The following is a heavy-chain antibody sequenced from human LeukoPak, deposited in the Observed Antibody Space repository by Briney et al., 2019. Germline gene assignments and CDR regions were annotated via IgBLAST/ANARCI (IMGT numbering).Heavy chain of an antibody. CDR3: ATEEGGGLGYCSSTSCPTGDYYGMDV. J-gene: IGHJ6*04. CDR2: ISYDGRKK. V-gene: IGHV3-30*04. CDR1: GFTFSSYA. D-gene: IGHD2-2*01. Sequence: GRSLRLSCAASGFTFSSYAMHWVRQAPGKGLEGVAVISYDGRKKYYADSVKGRFTISRDNSKNTLYLQMNSLRAEDTAVYYCATEEGGGLGYCSSTSCPTGDYYGMDVWGKGTTVTVSS.